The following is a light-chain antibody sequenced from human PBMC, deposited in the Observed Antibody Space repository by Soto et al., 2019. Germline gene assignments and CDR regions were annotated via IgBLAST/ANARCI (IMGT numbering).Light chain of an antibody. CDR1: SCNVGTNT. CDR3: GAYDGSRTRHWV. CDR2: DNK. J-gene: IGLJ3*02. V-gene: IGLV1-44*01. Sequence: QSVLTQPPSASGTPGQRVTISCSGSSCNVGTNTVNWYQQLPGTTPKHVIFDNKQRPSGVPDRFSCSKSGTSASLAISGLQSEDEADYYCGAYDGSRTRHWVFGGGTKLTVL.